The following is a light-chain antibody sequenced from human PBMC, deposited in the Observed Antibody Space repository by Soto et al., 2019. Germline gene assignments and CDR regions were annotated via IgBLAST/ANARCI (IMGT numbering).Light chain of an antibody. J-gene: IGKJ1*01. CDR3: QQYGSSSWT. CDR1: QSVSSSY. V-gene: IGKV3-20*01. Sequence: EIVLTQSPGTLSLSAGERATLSCRASQSVSSSYLAWYQQKPGQAPRLLIYGASSRATGIPDRFSGSWSGTDFTLTISRLEPEDFAVYYCQQYGSSSWTFGQGTKVDI. CDR2: GAS.